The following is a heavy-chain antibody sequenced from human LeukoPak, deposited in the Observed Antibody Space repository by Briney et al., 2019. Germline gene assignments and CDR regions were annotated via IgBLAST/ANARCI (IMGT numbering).Heavy chain of an antibody. CDR2: ISWNSGSV. CDR1: GFTFDDYA. V-gene: IGHV3-9*01. CDR3: AKDTDGAAAGTTWGH. D-gene: IGHD6-13*01. Sequence: GGSLRLSCAASGFTFDDYAMHWVRQAPGKGLEWVSGISWNSGSVGYADSVKGRFTISRDNAKNSLYLQMNSLRAEDTALYYCAKDTDGAAAGTTWGHWGQGTLVTVSS. J-gene: IGHJ4*02.